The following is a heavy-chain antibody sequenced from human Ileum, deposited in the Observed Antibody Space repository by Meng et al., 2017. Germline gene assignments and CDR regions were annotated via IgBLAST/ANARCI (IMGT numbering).Heavy chain of an antibody. CDR3: ARDRGGSGGYVWYYY. V-gene: IGHV3-30*04. D-gene: IGHD6-19*01. J-gene: IGHJ4*02. CDR1: GFTFSSYA. CDR2: ISYDGSNK. Sequence: GESLKISCAASGFTFSSYAMHWVRQVPGKGLEWVAVISYDGSNKNYADSVKGRFTISRDNSKNTLYLQMNSLRAEDTAVYYCARDRGGSGGYVWYYYWGQGTLVTVSS.